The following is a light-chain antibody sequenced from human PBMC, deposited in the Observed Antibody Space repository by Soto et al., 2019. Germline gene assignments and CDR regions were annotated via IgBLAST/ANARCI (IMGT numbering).Light chain of an antibody. J-gene: IGLJ2*01. CDR1: SSDIGGYDY. V-gene: IGLV2-14*01. Sequence: QSALTQPASVSGAPGQSITLSCTGNSSDIGGYDYVSWYQRHPGNAPKLIIYDVNNRPSGVSNRFSGSKSGNTASLTISGLQAEDEADYYCTSYASGSSHVVFGGGTKLTVL. CDR3: TSYASGSSHVV. CDR2: DVN.